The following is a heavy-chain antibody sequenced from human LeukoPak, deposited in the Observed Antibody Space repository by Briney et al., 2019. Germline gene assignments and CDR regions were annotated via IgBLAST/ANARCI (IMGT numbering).Heavy chain of an antibody. CDR3: ARDPGPGSYYNKGDPAWSNWYFDL. Sequence: SETLSLTCTVSGGSISSSSYYWGWIRQPPGKGLEGIGYIYYSGSTNYNPSLKSRVTISVDTSKNQFSLKLSSVTAADTAVYYCARDPGPGSYYNKGDPAWSNWYFDLWGRGTLVTVSS. CDR1: GGSISSSSYY. V-gene: IGHV4-61*01. CDR2: IYYSGST. D-gene: IGHD3-10*01. J-gene: IGHJ2*01.